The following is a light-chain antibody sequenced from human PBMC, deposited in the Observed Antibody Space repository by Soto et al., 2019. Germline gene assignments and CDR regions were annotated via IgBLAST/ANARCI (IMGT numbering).Light chain of an antibody. CDR3: QQYNNWPPIT. V-gene: IGKV3-20*01. CDR2: GAS. Sequence: EIVLTQSPGTLSLSPGERATLSCRASQSVSSSYLAWYQQKPGQAPRLLIYGASSRATGIPDRFSGSGSGTDFTLTISSLEPEDFAVYYCQQYNNWPPITFSQGTRLETK. CDR1: QSVSSSY. J-gene: IGKJ5*01.